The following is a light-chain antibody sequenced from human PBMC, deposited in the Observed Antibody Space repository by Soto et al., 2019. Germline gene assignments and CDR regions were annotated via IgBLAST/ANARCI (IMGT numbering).Light chain of an antibody. CDR2: GAS. J-gene: IGKJ1*01. CDR1: QSVGSD. V-gene: IGKV3-20*01. CDR3: QQYGSSPRA. Sequence: EIGMTQSPATLSVSPGERASLSCRASQSVGSDLAWYQQKPGQAPRLLIYGASTRATGIPDRFSGSGSGTDFTLTVSRLEPEDFAVYYCQQYGSSPRAFGQGTKVDIK.